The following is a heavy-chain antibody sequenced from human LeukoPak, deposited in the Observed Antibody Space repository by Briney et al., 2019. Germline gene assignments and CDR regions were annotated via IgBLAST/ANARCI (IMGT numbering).Heavy chain of an antibody. CDR1: GYTFTGYY. CDR2: INPNSGGT. V-gene: IGHV1-2*02. Sequence: ASVKVSCKASGYTFTGYYMHWVRQAPGQGLEWMGWINPNSGGTNYAQQFQGRVTMTRDTSISTAYMELSRLRSDDTAVYYCARDRSGGPPDLRFLEWLLLYWGQGTLVTVSS. J-gene: IGHJ4*02. CDR3: ARDRSGGPPDLRFLEWLLLY. D-gene: IGHD3-3*01.